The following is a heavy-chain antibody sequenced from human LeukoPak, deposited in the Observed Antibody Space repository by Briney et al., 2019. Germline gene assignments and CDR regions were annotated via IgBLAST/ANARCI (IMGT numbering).Heavy chain of an antibody. CDR1: GYTLTELS. D-gene: IGHD6-13*01. V-gene: IGHV1-24*01. CDR2: FDPEDGET. Sequence: ASVKVSCKVSGYTLTELSMHWVRQAPGKGLEWMGGFDPEDGETIYAQKFQGRVTMTEDTSTDTAYMELSSLRSEGTAVYYCATDGQPHAPYSSTVYGMDVWGQGTTVTVSS. J-gene: IGHJ6*02. CDR3: ATDGQPHAPYSSTVYGMDV.